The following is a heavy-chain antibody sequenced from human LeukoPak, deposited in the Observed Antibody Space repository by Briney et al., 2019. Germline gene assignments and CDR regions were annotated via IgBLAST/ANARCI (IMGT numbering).Heavy chain of an antibody. Sequence: GGSLRLSCAASGFTFSDYYMSWIRQAPGKGLEWVSYISTTGSTKYYADSVKGRFTISRDNAKNSLYLQTNSLRAEDTAVYYCARVPTTVTYTDCWGQGTLVIVSS. CDR3: ARVPTTVTYTDC. J-gene: IGHJ4*02. D-gene: IGHD4-17*01. V-gene: IGHV3-11*01. CDR2: ISTTGSTK. CDR1: GFTFSDYY.